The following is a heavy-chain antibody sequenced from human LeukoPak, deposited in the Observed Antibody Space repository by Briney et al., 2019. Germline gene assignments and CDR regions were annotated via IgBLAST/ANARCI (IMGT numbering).Heavy chain of an antibody. D-gene: IGHD1-26*01. V-gene: IGHV3-21*01. CDR1: GFTFSSYS. CDR2: ISSSSSYI. Sequence: GGSLRLSCAASGFTFSSYSMNWVRQAPGKGLKGASSISSSSSYIYYADSVKGRFTISRDNAKNSLYLQMNSLRAEDTAVYYCARDKEWELPGAAFDIWGQGTMVTVSS. CDR3: ARDKEWELPGAAFDI. J-gene: IGHJ3*02.